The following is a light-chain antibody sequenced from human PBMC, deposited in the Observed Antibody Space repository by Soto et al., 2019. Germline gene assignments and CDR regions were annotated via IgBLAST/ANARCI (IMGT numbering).Light chain of an antibody. CDR2: KAS. CDR1: QTISSW. CDR3: QHYNSYSEA. V-gene: IGKV1-5*03. Sequence: DIQMTQSPSTLSGSVGDRVTITCRASQTISSWLAWYQQKPGKAPKLLIYKASTLKSGAPSRFSGSGSGTAFTLTISSLQPDDFATYYCQHYNSYSEAFGQGTKVELK. J-gene: IGKJ1*01.